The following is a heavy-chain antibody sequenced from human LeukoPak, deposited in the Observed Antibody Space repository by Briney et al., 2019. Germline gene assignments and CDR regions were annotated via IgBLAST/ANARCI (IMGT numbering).Heavy chain of an antibody. CDR2: ISAYNGNT. CDR3: ATLEGIAAAGPPWGI. D-gene: IGHD6-13*01. CDR1: GYTFTSYG. J-gene: IGHJ3*02. Sequence: GASVKVSCKASGYTFTSYGISWVRQAPGQGLEWMGWISAYNGNTNYAQKLQGRVTMTTDTSTSTAYMELRSLRSEDTAVYYCATLEGIAAAGPPWGIWGQGTMVTASS. V-gene: IGHV1-18*01.